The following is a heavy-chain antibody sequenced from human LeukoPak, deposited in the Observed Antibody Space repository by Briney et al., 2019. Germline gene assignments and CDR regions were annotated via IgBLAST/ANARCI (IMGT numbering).Heavy chain of an antibody. Sequence: GGSLRLSCAASGFTFSNYAMTWVRQAPGKGLEWVSAISGSGGSTYYADSVKGRFTISRDNSKNRLFLQMNSLRAGDTAVYYCALGGNSPGPNHFDYWGQGTLVTVSS. CDR3: ALGGNSPGPNHFDY. V-gene: IGHV3-23*01. CDR2: ISGSGGST. D-gene: IGHD1-14*01. CDR1: GFTFSNYA. J-gene: IGHJ4*02.